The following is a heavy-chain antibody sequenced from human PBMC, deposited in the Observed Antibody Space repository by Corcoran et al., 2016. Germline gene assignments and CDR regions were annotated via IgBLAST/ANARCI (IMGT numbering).Heavy chain of an antibody. V-gene: IGHV5-51*01. CDR1: GYSFTSYW. J-gene: IGHJ3*02. CDR2: IYPGDSDT. Sequence: EVQLVQSGAEVKKPGESLKISCKCSGYSFTSYWIGWVRQMPGKGLEWMGIIYPGDSDTRYSPAFQGQVTISADKSISTAYLQWSRLKASDTAMYYCATQARPYPWAFDIWGQGTMVTVSS. CDR3: ATQARPYPWAFDI.